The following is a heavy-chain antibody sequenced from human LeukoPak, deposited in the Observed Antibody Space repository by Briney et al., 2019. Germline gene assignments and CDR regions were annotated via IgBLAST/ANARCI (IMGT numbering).Heavy chain of an antibody. J-gene: IGHJ4*02. Sequence: SETLSLTCAVYGGSFSGYYWSWIRQPPGKGLEWIGEINHSGSTNYNPSLKSRVTISVDTSKNQFSLTLSSVTAADTAVYYCARAWDAYCGGDCYPPDYYFDYWGQGTLVTVSS. D-gene: IGHD2-21*02. V-gene: IGHV4-34*01. CDR3: ARAWDAYCGGDCYPPDYYFDY. CDR2: INHSGST. CDR1: GGSFSGYY.